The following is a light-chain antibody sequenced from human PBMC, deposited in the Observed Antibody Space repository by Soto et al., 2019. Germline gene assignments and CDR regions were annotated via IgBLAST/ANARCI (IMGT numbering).Light chain of an antibody. CDR1: QSIYTW. Sequence: DIQMTQSPSTLSASVGDRVTITCRATQSIYTWLAWYQHKPGKAPKFLIYMASSLENGVPSRFSGSGSGTEFTLTISSLQPDDFATYFCQQYVKYPVTFGQGTKVEIK. CDR3: QQYVKYPVT. CDR2: MAS. V-gene: IGKV1-5*03. J-gene: IGKJ1*01.